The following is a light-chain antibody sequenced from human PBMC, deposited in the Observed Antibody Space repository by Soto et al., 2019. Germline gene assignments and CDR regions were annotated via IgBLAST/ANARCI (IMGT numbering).Light chain of an antibody. Sequence: QSALTQPASVSGSPGQSITISCTGTSSDIGRYDYVSWYQQFPGKAPKLMIYRVINRPSGVSDRFSGSKSGNSASLSISGLQPEDEASYFCGSYTRATPWVFGGGTQLTVL. V-gene: IGLV2-14*03. CDR2: RVI. CDR1: SSDIGRYDY. CDR3: GSYTRATPWV. J-gene: IGLJ3*02.